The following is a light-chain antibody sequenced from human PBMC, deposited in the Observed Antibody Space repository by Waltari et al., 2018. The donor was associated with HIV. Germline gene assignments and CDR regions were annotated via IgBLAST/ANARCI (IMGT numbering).Light chain of an antibody. CDR1: QSVGRL. CDR3: QQRESWPPVT. Sequence: EIVLTQSPATLSVSPGDTAILSCRASQSVGRLFAWYQQKSGQPPRLLLYETSTPAAGHPGRFNGSGSGTDFALTITDVEPADVAVYYCQQRESWPPVTFGGGTRV. J-gene: IGKJ4*01. CDR2: ETS. V-gene: IGKV3-11*01.